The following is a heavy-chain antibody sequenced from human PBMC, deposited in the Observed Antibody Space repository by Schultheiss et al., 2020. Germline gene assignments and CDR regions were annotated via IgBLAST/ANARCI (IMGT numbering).Heavy chain of an antibody. CDR1: GGSFSGYY. V-gene: IGHV4-59*01. CDR3: ARARGATVVNY. J-gene: IGHJ4*02. D-gene: IGHD4-23*01. CDR2: IYYSGST. Sequence: SETLSLTCAVYGGSFSGYYWSWIRQPPGKGLEWIGYIYYSGSTYYNPSLKSRVTISVDTSKNQFSLKLSSVTAADTAVYYCARARGATVVNYWGQGTLVTVSA.